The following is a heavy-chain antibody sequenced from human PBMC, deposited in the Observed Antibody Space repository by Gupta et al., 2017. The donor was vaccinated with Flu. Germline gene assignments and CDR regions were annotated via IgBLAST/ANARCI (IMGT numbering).Heavy chain of an antibody. CDR1: GFSLSTDEVG. V-gene: IGHV2-5*02. CDR2: IYWDDDK. CDR3: ARATTWNYFHY. J-gene: IGHJ4*02. D-gene: IGHD1-1*01. Sequence: QITLKESGPALLKPTQTLTLTCTFSGFSLSTDEVGVGWIRQPPGKALEWLALIYWDDDKRFSPSLKSRITITKDTSKNQVVLTMTNMHPVDTATYYCARATTWNYFHYWGQGALGTVSS.